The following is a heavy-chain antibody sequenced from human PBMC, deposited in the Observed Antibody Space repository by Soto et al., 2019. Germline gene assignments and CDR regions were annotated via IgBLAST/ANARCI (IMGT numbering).Heavy chain of an antibody. CDR3: ARGRYGDS. Sequence: QVHLVQSGAEVKKPGASVKVSCKGSGYGFTTYGITWVRQAPGQGLEWMAWISAHNGNTNYAQKLQGRVTVTRDTSTSTAYMELRSLRSDDTAMYYCARGRYGDSWGQGALVTVSS. CDR1: GYGFTTYG. V-gene: IGHV1-18*01. J-gene: IGHJ4*02. CDR2: ISAHNGNT. D-gene: IGHD1-1*01.